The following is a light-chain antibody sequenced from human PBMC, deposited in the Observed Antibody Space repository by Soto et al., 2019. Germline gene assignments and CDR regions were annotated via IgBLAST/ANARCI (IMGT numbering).Light chain of an antibody. Sequence: EIVLTQSPGTLSLTPGERATLSCRASQSVGSSHLAWYQQKPGQAPRLLIYGASSRATGIPARFSGSGSGTEFTLTISSLQSEDFAVYYCQQYNNWPRTFGQGTKVDIK. CDR1: QSVGSSH. CDR3: QQYNNWPRT. V-gene: IGKV3D-15*01. J-gene: IGKJ1*01. CDR2: GAS.